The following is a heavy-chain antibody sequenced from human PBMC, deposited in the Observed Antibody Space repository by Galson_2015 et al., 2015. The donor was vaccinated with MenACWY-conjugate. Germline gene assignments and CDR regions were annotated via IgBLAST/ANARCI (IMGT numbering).Heavy chain of an antibody. Sequence: LRLSCAASGFTFSTYVMNWGRQAPGKGLEWVSSISDGGGYIYYADSVKGRFTISRDNSRNTLFLQVNSLRADDTAVYFCARSSGMDVWGQGTTVTVSS. CDR1: GFTFSTYV. CDR2: ISDGGGYI. J-gene: IGHJ6*02. CDR3: ARSSGMDV. V-gene: IGHV3-23*01.